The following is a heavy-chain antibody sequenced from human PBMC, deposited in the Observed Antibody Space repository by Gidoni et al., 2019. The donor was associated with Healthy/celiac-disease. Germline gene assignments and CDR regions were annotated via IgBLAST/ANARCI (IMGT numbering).Heavy chain of an antibody. V-gene: IGHV3-23*01. CDR1: GFTFSSYA. CDR2: ISGSGGST. J-gene: IGHJ6*02. Sequence: EVQLLESGGGLVQPGGSLRLSCAASGFTFSSYAMGWVRQAPGKGLEWVSAISGSGGSTYYADSVKGRFTISRDNSKNTLYLQMNSLRAEDTAVYYCAKERISSPYYYYYYGMDVWGQGTTVTVSS. D-gene: IGHD6-6*01. CDR3: AKERISSPYYYYYYGMDV.